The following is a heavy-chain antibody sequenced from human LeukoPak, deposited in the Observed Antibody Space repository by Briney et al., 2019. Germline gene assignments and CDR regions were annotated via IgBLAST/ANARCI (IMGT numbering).Heavy chain of an antibody. CDR2: ISTYNGNA. CDR3: ARRNTVYPDC. CDR1: GYTFASYG. Sequence: ASVKVSCKASGYTFASYGISWVRQAPGQGLEWMGWISTYNGNANYAQKLQDRVTMTTDTSTSTAYMELRSLRSDDTAVYYCARRNTVYPDCWGQGTLVTVSS. V-gene: IGHV1-18*04. D-gene: IGHD2/OR15-2a*01. J-gene: IGHJ4*02.